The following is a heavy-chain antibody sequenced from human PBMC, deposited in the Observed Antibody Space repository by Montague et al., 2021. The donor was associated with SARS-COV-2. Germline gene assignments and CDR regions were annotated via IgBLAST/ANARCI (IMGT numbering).Heavy chain of an antibody. CDR1: GASRSTKNYY. Sequence: SETLSLTCTFSGASRSTKNYYWGWIRQPPGKGLEWIGSISYSATSYSNPSLKSRVTMSVDTSRNQLSLNLSSVTVADTAVYYCARLGVTLGGVIVIRYYFDFWGQGTLVTVSS. CDR2: ISYSATS. CDR3: ARLGVTLGGVIVIRYYFDF. D-gene: IGHD3-16*02. J-gene: IGHJ4*02. V-gene: IGHV4-39*01.